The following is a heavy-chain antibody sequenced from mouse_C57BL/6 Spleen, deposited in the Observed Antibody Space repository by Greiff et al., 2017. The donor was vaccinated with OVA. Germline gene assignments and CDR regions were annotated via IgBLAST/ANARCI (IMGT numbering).Heavy chain of an antibody. Sequence: LVESGPELVKPGASVKISCKASGYSFTDYNMNWVKQSNGKSLAWIGVINPNYGTTSYNQKFKGKATLTVDQSSSTAYMQLNSLTSEDSAVYYCAREDYSNYEDYAMDYWGQGTSVTVSS. D-gene: IGHD2-5*01. V-gene: IGHV1-39*01. CDR2: INPNYGTT. J-gene: IGHJ4*01. CDR1: GYSFTDYN. CDR3: AREDYSNYEDYAMDY.